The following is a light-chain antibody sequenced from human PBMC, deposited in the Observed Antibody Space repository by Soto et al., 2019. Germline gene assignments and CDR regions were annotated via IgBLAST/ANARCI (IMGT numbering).Light chain of an antibody. CDR1: RSISTN. CDR2: SAS. V-gene: IGKV3-15*01. Sequence: IVITQSPPTLSVSPGERATLSCRASRSISTNVAWYQHKSGQAPRLLIYSASTRATGIPTRFSGSGSGTEFTLTISSLQSEDFAIYYCQQYNNWPPITFGGGTKVDIK. CDR3: QQYNNWPPIT. J-gene: IGKJ4*01.